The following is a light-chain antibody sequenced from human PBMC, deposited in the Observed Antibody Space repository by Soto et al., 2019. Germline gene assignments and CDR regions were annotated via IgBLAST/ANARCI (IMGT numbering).Light chain of an antibody. CDR2: EVT. CDR1: SSDVGFFNY. Sequence: QLVLTQPASVSGSPGQSITLSCTGTSSDVGFFNYVSWYQQHPGKAPKLMIYEVTNRPSGVSIRFSGSKSGNTASLTISGLQAEDEADYYCCSYRSVNTVVFGRGTKVTVL. J-gene: IGLJ2*01. CDR3: CSYRSVNTVV. V-gene: IGLV2-14*01.